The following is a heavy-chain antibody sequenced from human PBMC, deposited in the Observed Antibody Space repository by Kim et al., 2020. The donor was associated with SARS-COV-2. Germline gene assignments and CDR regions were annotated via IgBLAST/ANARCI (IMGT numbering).Heavy chain of an antibody. CDR3: ARAAQDSSGYYYFDY. D-gene: IGHD3-22*01. J-gene: IGHJ4*02. V-gene: IGHV4-34*01. Sequence: PSLQSRVTISVDTSKSQFSLKLSSVTAADTAVYYCARAAQDSSGYYYFDYWGQGTLVTVSS.